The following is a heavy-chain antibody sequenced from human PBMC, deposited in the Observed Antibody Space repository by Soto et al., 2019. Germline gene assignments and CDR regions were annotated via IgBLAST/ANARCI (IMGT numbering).Heavy chain of an antibody. D-gene: IGHD3-16*01. CDR3: ASGIMD. J-gene: IGHJ4*02. Sequence: QVQLVESGGGVVQPGRSLRLSGAASGFTFSSYAMHWVRQAPGKGLEWVAVISYDGSNKYYADSVKGRFTISRDNSKNTLYLQMNSLRAEDTAVYYCASGIMDWGQGTLVTVSS. CDR2: ISYDGSNK. V-gene: IGHV3-30-3*01. CDR1: GFTFSSYA.